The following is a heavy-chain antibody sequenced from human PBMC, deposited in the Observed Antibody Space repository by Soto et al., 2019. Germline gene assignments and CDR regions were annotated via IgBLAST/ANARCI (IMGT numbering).Heavy chain of an antibody. Sequence: QLHLHESGPGLVKPSETLSLSCSVSGDSITRSGFYWAWIRRPPGKEMEWIGSMYHTGSTYYKPSLESRLTMSVDTSKSQFSLRLTSMTAAGAGVYFCARVRGGDTHVFDFWGQGARVTVSS. D-gene: IGHD3-10*01. V-gene: IGHV4-39*01. CDR2: MYHTGST. CDR3: ARVRGGDTHVFDF. J-gene: IGHJ4*02. CDR1: GDSITRSGFY.